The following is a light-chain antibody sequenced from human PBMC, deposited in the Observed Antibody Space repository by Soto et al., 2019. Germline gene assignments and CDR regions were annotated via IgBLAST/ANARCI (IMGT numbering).Light chain of an antibody. CDR1: QGISSY. CDR3: QQYYSYPRT. Sequence: AIRMTQSPSSFSASTGDRVTITCRASQGISSYLAWYQPKPGKAPKLLTYAASTLQSGVPSRFSGSGYGTDFTLTISCLQSEDFATYYCQQYYSYPRTFGQGTKVEIK. V-gene: IGKV1-8*01. J-gene: IGKJ1*01. CDR2: AAS.